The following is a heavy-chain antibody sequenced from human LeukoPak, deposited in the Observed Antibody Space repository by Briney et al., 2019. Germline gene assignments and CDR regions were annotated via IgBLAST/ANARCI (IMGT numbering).Heavy chain of an antibody. CDR3: STYRWQYDSSGYDY. V-gene: IGHV3-15*01. CDR2: IKSNADGWTT. Sequence: GGSLRLSCAPSGFTFSKAWMSCVRQATGKGLEWRGRIKSNADGWTTDYAAPVQGRITISRDDSQTRLYLQLDSMKAEDTAVYYCSTYRWQYDSSGYDYWGEGTLVAVSS. J-gene: IGHJ4*02. D-gene: IGHD3-22*01. CDR1: GFTFSKAW.